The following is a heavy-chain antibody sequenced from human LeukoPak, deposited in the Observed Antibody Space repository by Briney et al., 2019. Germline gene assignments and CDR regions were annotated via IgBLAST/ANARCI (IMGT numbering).Heavy chain of an antibody. CDR3: ASSGLFAATDAYYYYYYMDV. Sequence: SVKVSCKASGGTFSSYAISWVRQAPGQGLEWMGGNIPIFGTANYAQKFQGRVTITTDESTSTAYMELSSLRSEDTAVYYCASSGLFAATDAYYYYYYMDVWGKGTTVTVSS. CDR1: GGTFSSYA. CDR2: NIPIFGTA. D-gene: IGHD2-15*01. V-gene: IGHV1-69*05. J-gene: IGHJ6*03.